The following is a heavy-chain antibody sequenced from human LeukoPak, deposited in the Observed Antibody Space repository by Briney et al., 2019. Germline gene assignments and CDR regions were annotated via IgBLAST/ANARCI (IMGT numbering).Heavy chain of an antibody. CDR2: ISGSGGST. J-gene: IGHJ4*02. V-gene: IGHV3-23*01. D-gene: IGHD2-15*01. CDR3: AKSPLVVVAELYYFDY. CDR1: GFTFSSYA. Sequence: HPGGSLRLSCAASGFTFSSYAMSWVRQAPGKGLEWVSAISGSGGSTYYADSVKGRFTISRDSSKNTLYLQMNSLRAEDTAVYYCAKSPLVVVAELYYFDYWGQGTLVTVSS.